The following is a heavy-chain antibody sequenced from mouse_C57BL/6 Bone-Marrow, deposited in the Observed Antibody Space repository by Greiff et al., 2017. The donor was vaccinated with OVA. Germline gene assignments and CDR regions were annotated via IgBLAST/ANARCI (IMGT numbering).Heavy chain of an antibody. CDR1: GYTFTSYW. Sequence: VQRVESGAELAKPGASVELSCKASGYTFTSYWMHWVKQRPGQGLEWIGYINPSSGYTKYNQKFKDKATLTADKSSSTAYMQLSSLTYEDSAVYYCARSPLRAMDYWGQGTSVTVSS. D-gene: IGHD2-12*01. J-gene: IGHJ4*01. V-gene: IGHV1-7*01. CDR2: INPSSGYT. CDR3: ARSPLRAMDY.